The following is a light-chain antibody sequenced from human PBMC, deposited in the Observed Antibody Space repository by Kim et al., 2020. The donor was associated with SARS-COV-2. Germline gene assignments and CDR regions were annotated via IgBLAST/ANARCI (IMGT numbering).Light chain of an antibody. J-gene: IGKJ1*01. CDR1: QSVSSN. CDR3: QQYNNWLSWT. Sequence: EILMTQSPAILSVSPGERATLSCRASQSVSSNLAWYQQKPGQAPSLLIYGASTRAPGIPARFSGRGSGTEFTLTISSLQSEDFAVYYCQQYNNWLSWTFGQGTKVDIK. V-gene: IGKV3-15*01. CDR2: GAS.